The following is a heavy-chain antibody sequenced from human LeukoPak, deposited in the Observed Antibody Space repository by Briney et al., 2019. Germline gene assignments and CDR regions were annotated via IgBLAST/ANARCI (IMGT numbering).Heavy chain of an antibody. J-gene: IGHJ4*02. D-gene: IGHD3-22*01. CDR1: GFTFSSYA. V-gene: IGHV3-23*01. CDR3: AKDLGTYYYDSSGYYYGARSNY. Sequence: SGGSLRLSCAASGFTFSSYAMSWVRQAPGKGLEWVSAISGSGGSTYYADSVKGRFTISRDNSKNTLYLQMNSLRAEDTAVYYCAKDLGTYYYDSSGYYYGARSNYWGQGTLVTVSS. CDR2: ISGSGGST.